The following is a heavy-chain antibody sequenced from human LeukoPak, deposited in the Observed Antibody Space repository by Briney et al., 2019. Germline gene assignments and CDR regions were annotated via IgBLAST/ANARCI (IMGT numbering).Heavy chain of an antibody. J-gene: IGHJ4*02. V-gene: IGHV4-59*08. CDR3: ARGSGSYDY. D-gene: IGHD1-26*01. CDR2: TYYGGTA. CDR1: GGSISSNF. Sequence: SETLSLTCTVSGGSISSNFWSWVRQPPGQTLEWIGYTYYGGTANYNPYLKSRVTITIDTFKNQSSLNVSSVTAADTAGDYCARGSGSYDYWGQGTLVTVS.